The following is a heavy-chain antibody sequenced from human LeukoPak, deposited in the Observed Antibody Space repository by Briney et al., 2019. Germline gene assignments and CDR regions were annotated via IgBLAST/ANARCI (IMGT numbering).Heavy chain of an antibody. Sequence: SVKVSCKASGGTFSSYAISWVRQAPGQGLELMGGIIPIFGTANYAQKFQGRVTMTRDMSTSTVYMELSSLRSEDTAVYYCARGKVSGWYYYYMDVWGKGTTVTVSS. V-gene: IGHV1-69*05. CDR1: GGTFSSYA. CDR2: IIPIFGTA. CDR3: ARGKVSGWYYYYMDV. J-gene: IGHJ6*03. D-gene: IGHD6-19*01.